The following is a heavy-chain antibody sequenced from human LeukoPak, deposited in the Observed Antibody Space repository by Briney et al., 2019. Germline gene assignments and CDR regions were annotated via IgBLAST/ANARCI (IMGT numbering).Heavy chain of an antibody. CDR1: GFTFSSYA. J-gene: IGHJ4*02. Sequence: GGSLRLSCAASGFTFSSYAMYWVRQAPGQGLEYVSAISSNGDSTYYANSVKGRFTISRDNSKSTLYLQMGSLRAEDMAVYYCAREAAAGHFDNWGQGTLVTVSS. D-gene: IGHD6-13*01. V-gene: IGHV3-64*01. CDR2: ISSNGDST. CDR3: AREAAAGHFDN.